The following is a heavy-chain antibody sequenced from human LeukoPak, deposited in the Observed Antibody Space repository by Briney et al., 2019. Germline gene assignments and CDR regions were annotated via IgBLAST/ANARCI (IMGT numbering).Heavy chain of an antibody. CDR3: AKDPVIAAAGIRRTHYYYYMDV. Sequence: GGSLRLSCAASGFTFSSYGMHWVRQAPGKGLEWVAFIRYDGSNKYYADSVKGRFTISRDNSKNTLYLQMNSLRAEDTAVYYCAKDPVIAAAGIRRTHYYYYMDVWGKGTTVTISS. CDR2: IRYDGSNK. J-gene: IGHJ6*03. CDR1: GFTFSSYG. V-gene: IGHV3-30*02. D-gene: IGHD6-13*01.